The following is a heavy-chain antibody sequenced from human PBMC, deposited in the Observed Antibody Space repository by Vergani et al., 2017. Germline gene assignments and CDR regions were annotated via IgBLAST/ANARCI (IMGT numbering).Heavy chain of an antibody. D-gene: IGHD3-22*01. J-gene: IGHJ5*02. Sequence: QVQLVESGGGVVQPGRSLRLSCAASGFTFSSYGMHWVRQAPGKGLEWVAVIWYDGSNKYYADSVKGRFTISRDNSKHTLYLQMNSLRAEDTAVYYCARDRFVAYYDSSGYYFYNWFDPWGQGTLVTVSS. V-gene: IGHV3-33*01. CDR1: GFTFSSYG. CDR3: ARDRFVAYYDSSGYYFYNWFDP. CDR2: IWYDGSNK.